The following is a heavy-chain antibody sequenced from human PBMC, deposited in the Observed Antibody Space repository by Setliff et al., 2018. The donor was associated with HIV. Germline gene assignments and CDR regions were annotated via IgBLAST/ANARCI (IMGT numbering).Heavy chain of an antibody. Sequence: SETLSLTCNVSGGSISAYYWSWVRQPPGKRLEWIGYIYSNGGTAYNPSLKSRITMSVETSENQFSLRLTSVTAADTAVYYCARGGYSSSWYTYYGMDVWGQGTTVTVSS. CDR2: IYSNGGT. J-gene: IGHJ6*02. D-gene: IGHD6-13*01. V-gene: IGHV4-4*08. CDR3: ARGGYSSSWYTYYGMDV. CDR1: GGSISAYY.